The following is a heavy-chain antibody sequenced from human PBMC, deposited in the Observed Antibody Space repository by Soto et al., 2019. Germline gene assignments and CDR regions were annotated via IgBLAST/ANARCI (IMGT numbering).Heavy chain of an antibody. CDR3: ARARSDYYAMDA. Sequence: GGSLRLSCAASGFMFSKYTMNWVRQAPGKGLEWVSSISSTGTDVDDTDSVKGRFIISRDNANNLVFLQMDSLRVEDTAVYYCARARSDYYAMDAWGQGTTVTVSS. CDR1: GFMFSKYT. J-gene: IGHJ6*02. V-gene: IGHV3-21*06. CDR2: ISSTGTDV.